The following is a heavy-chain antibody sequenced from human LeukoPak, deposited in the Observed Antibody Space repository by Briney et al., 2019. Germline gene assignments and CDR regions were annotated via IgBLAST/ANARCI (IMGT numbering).Heavy chain of an antibody. V-gene: IGHV4-61*02. CDR1: GGSISSGSYY. CDR2: IYTSGST. J-gene: IGHJ4*02. CDR3: ARGGGWSPYYFDY. D-gene: IGHD6-19*01. Sequence: PSETLSLTCTVSGGSISSGSYYWSWIRQPAGKGLEWIGRIYTSGSTNYNPSLKSRVTISVDTSENQFSLKLTSVTAADTAVYYCARGGGWSPYYFDYWGRGTLVTVSS.